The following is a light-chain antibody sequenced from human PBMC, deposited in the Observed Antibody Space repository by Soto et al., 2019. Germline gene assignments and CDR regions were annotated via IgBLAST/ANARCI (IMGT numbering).Light chain of an antibody. V-gene: IGKV1-27*01. Sequence: DVQMTQSPSSLSAFVGDRVTITCRASQGIAPYLSWFQQKPGKVPKLLIYASSTLQSGVPSRFSGSGSGTEFTLTNNSLQPEDVGTYYCKKYNSAPLTFGRGTKVEIK. CDR3: KKYNSAPLT. J-gene: IGKJ4*01. CDR1: QGIAPY. CDR2: ASS.